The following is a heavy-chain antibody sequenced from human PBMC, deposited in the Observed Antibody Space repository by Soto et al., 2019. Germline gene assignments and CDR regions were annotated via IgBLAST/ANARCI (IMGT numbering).Heavy chain of an antibody. CDR1: GASVSSDGSY. V-gene: IGHV4-31*03. D-gene: IGHD6-19*01. J-gene: IGHJ4*02. CDR2: IHNSGST. Sequence: QMQLQESGPGLVKPSQTLSLTCLVSGASVSSDGSYCSWIRQHPGKGLEFIGYIHNSGSTYSNPSLENRVAMSIDTSKNQFSLRLSSVTAADSAVYFCARDLGSEQWFFDNWGQGILVTVSS. CDR3: ARDLGSEQWFFDN.